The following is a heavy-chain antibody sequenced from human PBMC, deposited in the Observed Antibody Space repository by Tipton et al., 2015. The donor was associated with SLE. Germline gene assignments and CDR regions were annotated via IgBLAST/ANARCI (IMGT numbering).Heavy chain of an antibody. J-gene: IGHJ1*01. CDR2: INNDGSVT. CDR1: GFTFSSYW. Sequence: SLRLSCAASGFTFSSYWMHWVRRAPGKGLDWVSYINNDGSVTRYADSVKGRFTISRDNAKNTLYLQMTTLSVEDTAVYYCAKVVVVTAMGYFQHWGQGTLVTVSS. V-gene: IGHV3-74*01. CDR3: AKVVVVTAMGYFQH. D-gene: IGHD2-21*02.